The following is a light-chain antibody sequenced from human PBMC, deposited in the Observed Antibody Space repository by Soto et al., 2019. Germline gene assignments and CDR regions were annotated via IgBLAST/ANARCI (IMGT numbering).Light chain of an antibody. Sequence: EIVLTQSPATLSLSPGERATLSCRASQSVSSYLSWYQQKPGQAPRLLIYDASNRATGIPARFSGSGAGADFTLTISSLEPEDFAVYYCQQRSNLPLTFGGGTKVEIE. CDR1: QSVSSY. CDR3: QQRSNLPLT. J-gene: IGKJ4*01. V-gene: IGKV3-11*01. CDR2: DAS.